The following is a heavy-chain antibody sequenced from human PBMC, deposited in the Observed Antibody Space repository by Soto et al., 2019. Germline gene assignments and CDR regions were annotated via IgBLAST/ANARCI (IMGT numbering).Heavy chain of an antibody. CDR2: IYYSGST. CDR1: GGSISSGGCY. V-gene: IGHV4-31*03. J-gene: IGHJ4*02. Sequence: QAKRQESGPGLVKHAQILSLTCTVSGGSISSGGCYWSWIREHPGKGLEWIGYIYYSGSTYYNPSLKSRVTISVDTSKNQFSLKMSSVTAADTAVYYCASSEAVAGGGDYWGQGTLVTVSS. D-gene: IGHD6-19*01. CDR3: ASSEAVAGGGDY.